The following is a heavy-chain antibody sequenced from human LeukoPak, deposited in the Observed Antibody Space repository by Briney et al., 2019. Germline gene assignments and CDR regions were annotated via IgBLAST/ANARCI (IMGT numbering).Heavy chain of an antibody. D-gene: IGHD1-26*01. CDR1: GGTFSSYA. CDR3: ARGDVVGVTAF. Sequence: ASVKVSCKASGGTFSSYAISWVRQAPGQGLEWVGRIDPDSGETNYAQKFQGRVTMTRDTSISTAYMEVSGLTSDDTAVYYCARGDVVGVTAFWGQGALVTVSS. J-gene: IGHJ4*02. CDR2: IDPDSGET. V-gene: IGHV1-2*06.